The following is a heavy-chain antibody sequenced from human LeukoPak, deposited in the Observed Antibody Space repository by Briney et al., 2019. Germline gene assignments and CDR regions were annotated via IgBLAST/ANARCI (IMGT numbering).Heavy chain of an antibody. CDR3: ARDEEGDDYGDFFSY. CDR1: GFTFSSYA. V-gene: IGHV3-30*04. CDR2: ISYDGSNK. J-gene: IGHJ4*02. D-gene: IGHD4-17*01. Sequence: GRSLRLSCAASGFTFSSYAMHWVRQAPGKGLEWVAVISYDGSNKYYADSVKGRFTISRDNSKNTLYLQTNSLRAEDTAVYYCARDEEGDDYGDFFSYWGQGTLVTVSS.